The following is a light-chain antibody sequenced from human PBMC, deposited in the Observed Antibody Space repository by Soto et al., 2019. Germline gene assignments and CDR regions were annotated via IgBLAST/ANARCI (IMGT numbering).Light chain of an antibody. CDR1: SSDVGGYNY. Sequence: QSVLTQPASVSGSPGQSITISCTGTSSDVGGYNYASWYQQHPGKAPKIMIYEVSNRPSGVSNRFSGSKSGNTASLTISGLQAEDEADYYCSSFTSSSTLGYVFGTGTKVTVL. CDR2: EVS. CDR3: SSFTSSSTLGYV. V-gene: IGLV2-14*01. J-gene: IGLJ1*01.